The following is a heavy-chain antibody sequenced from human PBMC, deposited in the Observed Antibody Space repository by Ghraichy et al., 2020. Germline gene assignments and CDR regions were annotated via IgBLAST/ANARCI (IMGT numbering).Heavy chain of an antibody. CDR2: IISGSDIV. Sequence: SCAASGFTFSDFSMNWVRQAPGKGLEWVSYIISGSDIVHYADSVKGRFTISRDNAKNSLSLQMNSLRVEDTAGYFCAASSAGDSSEFWGQGTLVTVSS. J-gene: IGHJ4*02. CDR3: AASSAGDSSEF. V-gene: IGHV3-48*01. CDR1: GFTFSDFS. D-gene: IGHD3-22*01.